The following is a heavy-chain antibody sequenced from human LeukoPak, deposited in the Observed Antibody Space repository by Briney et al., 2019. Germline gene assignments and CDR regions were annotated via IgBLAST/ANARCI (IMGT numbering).Heavy chain of an antibody. D-gene: IGHD3-16*02. CDR2: ISSGHYI. CDR1: GFTFSTYW. J-gene: IGHJ3*02. V-gene: IGHV3-69-1*01. CDR3: ARDISYTAFDI. Sequence: GGSLRLSCVASGFTFSTYWMHWVRQVPGKGLEWVSSISSGHYIYYADSMKGRFTISRDNPKNSVYLQMNSLRADDTAVYYCARDISYTAFDIWGQGTMVTVSS.